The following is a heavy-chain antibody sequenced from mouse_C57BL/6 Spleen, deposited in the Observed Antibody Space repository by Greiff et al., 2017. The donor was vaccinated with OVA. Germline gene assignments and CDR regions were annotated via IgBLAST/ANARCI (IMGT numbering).Heavy chain of an antibody. V-gene: IGHV3-6*01. Sequence: VQLKESGPGLVKPSQSLSLTCSVTGYSITSGYYWNWIRQFPGNKLEWMGYISYDGSNNYNPSLKNRISITRDTSKNQFFLKLNSVTTEDTATYYCASFYYGSSLAYWGQGTLVTVSA. CDR1: GYSITSGYY. J-gene: IGHJ3*01. D-gene: IGHD1-1*01. CDR3: ASFYYGSSLAY. CDR2: ISYDGSN.